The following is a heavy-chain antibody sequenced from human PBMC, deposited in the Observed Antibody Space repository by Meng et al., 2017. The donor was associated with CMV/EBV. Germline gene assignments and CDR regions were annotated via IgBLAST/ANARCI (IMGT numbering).Heavy chain of an antibody. D-gene: IGHD2-2*01. V-gene: IGHV3-23*01. J-gene: IGHJ6*02. Sequence: GGSLRLSCAASGFTFSSYAMSWVRQAPGKGLEWVSAISGSGGSTYNADSVKGRFTISRDNSKNTLYLQMNSLRAEDTAVYYCAKHLRYCSSTSCRKRDYYYYYGMDVWGQGTTVTVSS. CDR1: GFTFSSYA. CDR3: AKHLRYCSSTSCRKRDYYYYYGMDV. CDR2: ISGSGGST.